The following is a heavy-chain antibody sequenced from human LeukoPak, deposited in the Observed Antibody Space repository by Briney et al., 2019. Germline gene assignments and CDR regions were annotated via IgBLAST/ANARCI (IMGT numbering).Heavy chain of an antibody. V-gene: IGHV4-34*01. CDR2: INHSGST. CDR1: GGSFSGYY. CDR3: ARGHLGYCSSTSCYGYYFDC. J-gene: IGHJ4*02. Sequence: PSETLSLTCAVYGGSFSGYYWSWIRQPPGKGLEWIGEINHSGSTNYNPSLKSRVTISVDTSKNQFSLKLSSVTAADTAVYYCARGHLGYCSSTSCYGYYFDCWGQGTLVTVSS. D-gene: IGHD2-2*01.